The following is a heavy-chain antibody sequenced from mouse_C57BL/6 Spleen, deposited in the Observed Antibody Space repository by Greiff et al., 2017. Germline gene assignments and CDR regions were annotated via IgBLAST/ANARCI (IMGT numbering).Heavy chain of an antibody. CDR1: GFTFSDYG. Sequence: EVKLVESGGGLVKPGGSLKLSCAASGFTFSDYGMHWVRQAPEKGLEWVAYISSGSSTIYYADTVKGRFTISRDNAKNTLFLQMTSLRSEDTAMYYCARWHYGVMDYWGQGTSVTVSS. CDR2: ISSGSSTI. J-gene: IGHJ4*01. V-gene: IGHV5-17*01. CDR3: ARWHYGVMDY. D-gene: IGHD1-1*01.